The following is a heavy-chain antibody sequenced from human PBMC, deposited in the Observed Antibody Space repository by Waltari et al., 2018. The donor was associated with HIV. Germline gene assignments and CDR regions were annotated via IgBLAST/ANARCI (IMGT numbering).Heavy chain of an antibody. CDR2: ISGRGGST. J-gene: IGHJ6*02. CDR3: AKYLTIPNYCSSTSCYWYGMDV. D-gene: IGHD2-2*01. V-gene: IGHV3-23*01. CDR1: GFTFSSYA. Sequence: EVQLLESGGGLVQPGGSLRLSCAASGFTFSSYAMSWVRQAPGKGLAWVSAISGRGGSTYYADSVKGRFTISRDNSKNTLYLQMNSLRAEDTAVYYCAKYLTIPNYCSSTSCYWYGMDVWGQGTTVTVSS.